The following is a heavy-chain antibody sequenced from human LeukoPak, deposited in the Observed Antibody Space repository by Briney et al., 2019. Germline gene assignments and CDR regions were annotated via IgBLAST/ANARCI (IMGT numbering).Heavy chain of an antibody. J-gene: IGHJ4*02. CDR1: GFTFISFA. D-gene: IGHD4/OR15-4a*01. Sequence: GGSLRLSCAASGFTFISFAMTWVRQAPGKGLEWVSSISGSGDSTYYADSVKGRFTISRDNPKNTLYLQMSSLRAEDTAVYYCARDPTVLPDFSGQGTLVNVSS. V-gene: IGHV3-23*01. CDR3: ARDPTVLPDF. CDR2: ISGSGDST.